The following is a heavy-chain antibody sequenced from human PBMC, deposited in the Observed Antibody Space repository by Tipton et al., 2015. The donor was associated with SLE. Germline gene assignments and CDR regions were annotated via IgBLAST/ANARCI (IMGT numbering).Heavy chain of an antibody. V-gene: IGHV4-31*03. D-gene: IGHD7-27*01. J-gene: IGHJ4*02. CDR1: GGSISSGGYY. CDR2: ISYSGST. CDR3: ARTLGIRRFQFDS. Sequence: TLSLTCTVSGGSISSGGYYWSWIRQYPGKGLEWIGYISYSGSTNYNSSLKSRLTISVDTSKNQFSLDLRSVTAADTALYYCARTLGIRRFQFDSWGQGTLVTVSS.